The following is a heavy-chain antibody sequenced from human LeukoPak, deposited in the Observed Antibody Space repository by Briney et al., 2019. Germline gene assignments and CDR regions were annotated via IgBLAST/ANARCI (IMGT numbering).Heavy chain of an antibody. D-gene: IGHD3-16*01. J-gene: IGHJ4*02. CDR3: ARDFRGGARAFDY. Sequence: LPGRSLRLSCAASGFTFSSYGMHWVRQAPGKGLVWVAVIWYDGSNKYHADSVKGRFTISRDNSKNTLYLQMNSLRAEDTAVYYCARDFRGGARAFDYWGQGTLVTVSS. CDR1: GFTFSSYG. V-gene: IGHV3-33*01. CDR2: IWYDGSNK.